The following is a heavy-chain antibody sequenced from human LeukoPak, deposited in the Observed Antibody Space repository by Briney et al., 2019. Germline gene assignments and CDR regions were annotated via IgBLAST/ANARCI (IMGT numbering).Heavy chain of an antibody. CDR2: ISSSSSYK. V-gene: IGHV3-21*01. D-gene: IGHD3-22*01. CDR3: ASNPKYYYDSSGYYCPGDY. J-gene: IGHJ4*02. Sequence: GGSLRLSCAASGFTFSSYSMNWVRQAPGKGLEWVSSISSSSSYKYYADSVKGRFTISRDNAKNSLYLQMNSLRAEDTAVYYCASNPKYYYDSSGYYCPGDYWGQGTLVTVSS. CDR1: GFTFSSYS.